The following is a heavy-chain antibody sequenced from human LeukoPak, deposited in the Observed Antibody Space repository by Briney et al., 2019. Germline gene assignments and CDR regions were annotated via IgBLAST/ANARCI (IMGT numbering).Heavy chain of an antibody. D-gene: IGHD3-3*01. CDR2: ISAYNGNT. CDR3: ARDPPYYDFWSGYYTEFDY. CDR1: GYTFTSYG. Sequence: GASVKVSCKASGYTFTSYGISWVRQAPGQGLEWMGWISAYNGNTNYAQKLQGRVTMTTDTSTSTAYMELRSLRSDGTAVYYCARDPPYYDFWSGYYTEFDYWGQGTLVTVSS. V-gene: IGHV1-18*01. J-gene: IGHJ4*02.